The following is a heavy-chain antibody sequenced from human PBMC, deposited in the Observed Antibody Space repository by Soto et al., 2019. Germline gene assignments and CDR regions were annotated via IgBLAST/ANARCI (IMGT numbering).Heavy chain of an antibody. D-gene: IGHD2-15*01. CDR2: ISSSGYI. CDR3: ARDGGGGSCYPGMDV. J-gene: IGHJ6*02. Sequence: EVQLVESGGGLVKPGGSLRLSCAASGFNFNSYTINWVRQAPGKRLEWLSSISSSGYIFSTDSVRGRFTISRDNAKNSVNRQITGLRAEATPVYFCARDGGGGSCYPGMDVWGQGTTFTVPS. CDR1: GFNFNSYT. V-gene: IGHV3-21*01.